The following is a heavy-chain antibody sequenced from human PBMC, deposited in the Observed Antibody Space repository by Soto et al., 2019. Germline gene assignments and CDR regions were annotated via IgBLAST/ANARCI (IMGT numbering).Heavy chain of an antibody. V-gene: IGHV3-23*01. CDR2: ISGSGGST. CDR1: GFTFSSYA. Sequence: GGSLRLSCAASGFTFSSYAMSWVRQAPGKGLEWVSAISGSGGSTYYADSVKGRFTISRDNSKNTLYLQMNSLRAEDTAVYYCSREYGRYYYYGMDVWGQGTTVTVSS. J-gene: IGHJ6*02. D-gene: IGHD2-8*01. CDR3: SREYGRYYYYGMDV.